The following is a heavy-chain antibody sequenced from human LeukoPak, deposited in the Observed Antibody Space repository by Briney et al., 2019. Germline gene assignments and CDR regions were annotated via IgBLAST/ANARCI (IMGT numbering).Heavy chain of an antibody. J-gene: IGHJ4*02. CDR3: ARFLGSGWYGVDY. V-gene: IGHV4-34*01. CDR2: INHSGST. Sequence: PSETLSLTCAVYGGSFRGYYWSWIRQPPGKGLEWIGEINHSGSTNYNPSLKSRVTISVDTSKNQFSLKLSSVTAADTAVYYCARFLGSGWYGVDYWGQGTLVTVSS. CDR1: GGSFRGYY. D-gene: IGHD6-19*01.